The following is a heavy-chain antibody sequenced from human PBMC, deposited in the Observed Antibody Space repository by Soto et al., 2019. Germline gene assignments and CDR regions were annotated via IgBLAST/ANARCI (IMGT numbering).Heavy chain of an antibody. CDR1: GGSISSGDYY. CDR3: ARTSSTTWPNFDY. CDR2: IYYSGST. J-gene: IGHJ4*02. Sequence: QVQLQESGPGLVKPSQTLSLTCTVSGGSISSGDYYWSWIRQPPGKGLEWIGYIYYSGSTYYNPSVKSRVTISVATSKNQCSLKLSSVTAADTAVYYCARTSSTTWPNFDYWGQGTLVTVSS. D-gene: IGHD4-17*01. V-gene: IGHV4-30-4*01.